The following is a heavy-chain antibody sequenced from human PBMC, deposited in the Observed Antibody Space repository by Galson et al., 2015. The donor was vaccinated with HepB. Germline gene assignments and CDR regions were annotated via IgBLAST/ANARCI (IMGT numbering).Heavy chain of an antibody. J-gene: IGHJ4*02. D-gene: IGHD2-15*01. CDR1: GFTFSDYY. Sequence: SLRLSCAASGFTFSDYYMSWIRQAPGKGLEWVSYISSSGSTIYYADSVKGRFTISRDNAKNSLYLQMNSLRAEDTAVYYCARLVGGHCSGGSCYLGAYFDYWGQGTLVTVSS. CDR2: ISSSGSTI. V-gene: IGHV3-11*01. CDR3: ARLVGGHCSGGSCYLGAYFDY.